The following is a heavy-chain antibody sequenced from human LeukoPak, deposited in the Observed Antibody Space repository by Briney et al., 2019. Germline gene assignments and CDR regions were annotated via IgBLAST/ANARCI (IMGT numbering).Heavy chain of an antibody. V-gene: IGHV4-59*01. J-gene: IGHJ3*02. D-gene: IGHD2-2*01. CDR1: GGSISSYY. Sequence: PSETLSLTCTVSGGSISSYYWSWIRQPPGKGLEWIGYIYYSGSTNYNPSLKSRVTISVDTSKNQFSLKPTSVTAADTAVYYCAREDAQEGTNAFDIWGQGTMVTVSS. CDR3: AREDAQEGTNAFDI. CDR2: IYYSGST.